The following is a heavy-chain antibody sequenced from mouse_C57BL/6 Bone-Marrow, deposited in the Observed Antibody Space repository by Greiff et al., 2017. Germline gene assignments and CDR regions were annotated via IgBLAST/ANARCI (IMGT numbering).Heavy chain of an antibody. Sequence: QVQLQQPGAELVKPGASVKLSCKASGYTFTSYWMHWVKQRPGQGLEWIGMIHPNSGSTNYNEKFKSKATLTVDKSSSTAYMQLSSLTSEDSAVYYCARGPYYYGPFAYWGQGTTLTVSS. CDR2: IHPNSGST. D-gene: IGHD1-1*01. V-gene: IGHV1-64*01. CDR1: GYTFTSYW. CDR3: ARGPYYYGPFAY. J-gene: IGHJ2*01.